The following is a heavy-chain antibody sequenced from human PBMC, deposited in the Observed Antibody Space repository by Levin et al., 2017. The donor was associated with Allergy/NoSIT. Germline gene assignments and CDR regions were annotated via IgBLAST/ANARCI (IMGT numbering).Heavy chain of an antibody. Sequence: SVKVSCKASGGTFSTYAISWVRQAPGQGLEWMGGIIPIFGTANYAQKFQGRVTITADESTSTAYMELISLRSEDTAVYYCARAGGGSTMVRRDTDTFFDPWGQGPLVTVSS. CDR3: ARAGGGSTMVRRDTDTFFDP. D-gene: IGHD3-10*01. J-gene: IGHJ5*02. CDR1: GGTFSTYA. CDR2: IIPIFGTA. V-gene: IGHV1-69*13.